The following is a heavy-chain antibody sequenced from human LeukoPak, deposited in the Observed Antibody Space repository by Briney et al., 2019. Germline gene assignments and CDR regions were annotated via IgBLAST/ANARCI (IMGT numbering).Heavy chain of an antibody. V-gene: IGHV1-2*02. J-gene: IGHJ5*02. D-gene: IGHD4-17*01. CDR3: ARFPDYGDYGWFDP. CDR1: GYTFTGYY. CDR2: INPNSGGT. Sequence: GASVKVSCKASGYTFTGYYMHWVRQAPGQGLEWMGWINPNSGGTNYAQKFQGRVTMTRDTSISTAYMELSRLRSDDTAVYYCARFPDYGDYGWFDPWGQGTLVTVSS.